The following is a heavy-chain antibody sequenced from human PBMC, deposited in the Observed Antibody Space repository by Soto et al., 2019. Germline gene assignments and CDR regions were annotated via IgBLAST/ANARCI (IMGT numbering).Heavy chain of an antibody. V-gene: IGHV3-7*05. CDR3: VRGLYTGSPHFFY. D-gene: IGHD1-1*01. Sequence: GGSLRLSCAASEFTFSTYWMTWVRQAPGKGLEWVANIEGDGNEKNYVDSVKGRFTVSRDNAKRSLYLQMNSLRVEDTAVYYCVRGLYTGSPHFFYWGQGTLVTVSS. CDR2: IEGDGNEK. CDR1: EFTFSTYW. J-gene: IGHJ4*02.